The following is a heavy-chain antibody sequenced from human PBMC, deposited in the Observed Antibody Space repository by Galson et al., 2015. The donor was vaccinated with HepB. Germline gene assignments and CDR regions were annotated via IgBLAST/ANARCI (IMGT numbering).Heavy chain of an antibody. CDR3: GRDQGRWFGEGLLDF. D-gene: IGHD3-10*01. Sequence: SVKVSCKASGYTFSAYGISWVRQAPGQGLEWMGWISADNGNTKNAQKVQGRVTMTTDTSTSTAYMELRSLRSDDTAIYYCGRDQGRWFGEGLLDFWGQATLVTVSS. J-gene: IGHJ4*02. CDR1: GYTFSAYG. CDR2: ISADNGNT. V-gene: IGHV1-18*01.